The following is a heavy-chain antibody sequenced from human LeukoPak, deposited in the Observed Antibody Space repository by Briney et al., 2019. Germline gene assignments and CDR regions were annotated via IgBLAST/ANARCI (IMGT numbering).Heavy chain of an antibody. Sequence: GGSLRLSCAASGFTVSSNYMSWVRQAPGKGLEWVSVIYSGGSTYYADSVKGRFTISRDNSKNTLYLQMNSLRAEDTAVYYCAAGSYFDWPGHYYYYGMGVWGQGPTVTVSS. J-gene: IGHJ6*02. CDR2: IYSGGST. CDR3: AAGSYFDWPGHYYYYGMGV. D-gene: IGHD3-9*01. V-gene: IGHV3-53*01. CDR1: GFTVSSNY.